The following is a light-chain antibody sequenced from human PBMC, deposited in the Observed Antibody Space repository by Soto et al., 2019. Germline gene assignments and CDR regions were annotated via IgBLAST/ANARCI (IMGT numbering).Light chain of an antibody. V-gene: IGKV3-15*01. J-gene: IGKJ1*01. Sequence: EIVMTQSPATLSVSPGERATLSCRASQSVSSNLAWYQQKPGQAPRLLIYGASTRATGIPARFSGSGSGTEFTLTISSLQSEDFAVYYCQQYNNWAPCTFGQGTEVEIK. CDR2: GAS. CDR3: QQYNNWAPCT. CDR1: QSVSSN.